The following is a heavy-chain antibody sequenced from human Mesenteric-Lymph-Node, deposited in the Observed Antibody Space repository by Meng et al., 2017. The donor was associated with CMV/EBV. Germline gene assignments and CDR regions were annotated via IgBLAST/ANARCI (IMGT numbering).Heavy chain of an antibody. CDR2: INPNSGGT. Sequence: ASVKVSCKASGYTFTDYYMHWVRQAPGQGLEWMGWINPNSGGTNYAQKFQGRVTMTGDTSISTAYMELSRLTSDDTAVYYCARDQDLSRTGQYYYYCMDAWGQGTTVTV. CDR3: ARDQDLSRTGQYYYYCMDA. CDR1: GYTFTDYY. V-gene: IGHV1-2*02. D-gene: IGHD3/OR15-3a*01. J-gene: IGHJ6*02.